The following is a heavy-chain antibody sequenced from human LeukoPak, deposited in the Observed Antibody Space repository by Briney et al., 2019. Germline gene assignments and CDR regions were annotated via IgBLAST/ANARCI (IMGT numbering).Heavy chain of an antibody. J-gene: IGHJ4*02. CDR1: GFTFSSYS. Sequence: GGSLRLSCAASGFTFSSYSMNWVRQAPGKGLEWVSYVSSSSSTIYYADSVKGRFTISRDNAKNSLYLQMNSLRAEDTAVYYCAREKLGGYDLYFDYWGQGTLVTVSS. V-gene: IGHV3-48*04. CDR2: VSSSSSTI. CDR3: AREKLGGYDLYFDY. D-gene: IGHD5-12*01.